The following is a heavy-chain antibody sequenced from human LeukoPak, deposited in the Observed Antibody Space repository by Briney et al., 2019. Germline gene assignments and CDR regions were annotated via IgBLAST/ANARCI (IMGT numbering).Heavy chain of an antibody. CDR1: GFTFSSYA. CDR3: TTLFGAYYYDSSGFYYPFDY. V-gene: IGHV3-15*01. CDR2: IKSKTDGGAT. D-gene: IGHD3-22*01. Sequence: PGGSLRLSCAASGFTFSSYAMSWVRQAPGKGLEWVGRIKSKTDGGATDYTAPVKGRFTISRDDSKNTLYLQMNSLKTEDTAVYYCTTLFGAYYYDSSGFYYPFDYWGQGTLVTVSS. J-gene: IGHJ4*02.